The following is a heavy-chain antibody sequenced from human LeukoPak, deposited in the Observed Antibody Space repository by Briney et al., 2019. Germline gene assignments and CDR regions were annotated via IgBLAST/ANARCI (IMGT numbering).Heavy chain of an antibody. CDR1: GFSLSTYD. Sequence: PGGSLRLSCVASGFSLSTYDMYWVRQAPGKGLEYVSAITSNGGTTYYANSVKGRFTISRDNSKNTLYLQMGSLRAEDMAVYYCARVYCSSTSRTSVYGGGRTRGSVS. D-gene: IGHD2-2*01. CDR3: ARVYCSSTSRTSVY. CDR2: ITSNGGTT. V-gene: IGHV3-64*01. J-gene: IGHJ4*02.